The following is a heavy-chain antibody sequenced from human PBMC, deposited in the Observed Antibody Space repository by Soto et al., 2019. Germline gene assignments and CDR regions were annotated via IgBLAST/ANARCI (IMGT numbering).Heavy chain of an antibody. J-gene: IGHJ1*01. CDR2: FDPEEGKM. CDR1: GYSLNELC. D-gene: IGHD3-10*01. CDR3: ATDLGVALAPLSILYFQQ. V-gene: IGHV1-24*01. Sequence: ASAEVSCKVSGYSLNELCMRLAREPPGKGLEWIGGFDPEEGKMIYAQNFQGRVTMTEDTSTDTAYMELNSLTSEDTAIYYCATDLGVALAPLSILYFQQWGQGTVVTVSS.